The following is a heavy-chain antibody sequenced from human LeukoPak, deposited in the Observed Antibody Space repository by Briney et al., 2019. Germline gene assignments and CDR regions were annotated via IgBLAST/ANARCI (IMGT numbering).Heavy chain of an antibody. J-gene: IGHJ4*02. CDR3: AKDRSRGWYRVAALVDY. CDR2: ISGSGGST. D-gene: IGHD6-19*01. V-gene: IGHV3-23*01. CDR1: GFTFSSYA. Sequence: GGSLRLSCAASGFTFSSYAMSWVRQASGKGLEWVSAISGSGGSTYYADSVKGRFTISRDNSKNTLYLQMNSLRAEDTAVYYCAKDRSRGWYRVAALVDYWGQGTLVTVSS.